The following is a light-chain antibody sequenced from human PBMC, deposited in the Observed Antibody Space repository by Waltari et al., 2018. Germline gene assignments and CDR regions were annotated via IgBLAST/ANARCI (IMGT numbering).Light chain of an antibody. CDR2: WAS. Sequence: DIVMTQSPDSLALSLGERATITCKSSQSVLYSSNNKNYLAWYQQKPGQPPKLLIYWASTRESGVPDRFSGSGSGTDFTLTISSLQAEDVAVYYCQQYLSTPPTFGQGTKVEIK. CDR3: QQYLSTPPT. CDR1: QSVLYSSNNKNY. V-gene: IGKV4-1*01. J-gene: IGKJ1*01.